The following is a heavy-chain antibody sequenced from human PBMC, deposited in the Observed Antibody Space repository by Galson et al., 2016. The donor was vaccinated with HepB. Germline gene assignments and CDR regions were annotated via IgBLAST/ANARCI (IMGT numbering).Heavy chain of an antibody. CDR2: ISYDGSNK. Sequence: SLRLSCAASGFAFSRCDMHWVRQAPGKGLEWVAVISYDGSNKSYADSVKGRFTISRDDSKNTLYLQMNSLSAEDTAVFYCARILDANYAPPFDYWGQGTLVTVSS. CDR3: ARILDANYAPPFDY. V-gene: IGHV3-30-3*01. J-gene: IGHJ4*02. CDR1: GFAFSRCD. D-gene: IGHD4/OR15-4a*01.